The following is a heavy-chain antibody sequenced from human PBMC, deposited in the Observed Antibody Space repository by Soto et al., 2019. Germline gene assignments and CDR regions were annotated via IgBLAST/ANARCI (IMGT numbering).Heavy chain of an antibody. Sequence: SETLSLTCTVSGGSISSSSYYWGWIRQPPGKGLEWIGSIYYSGSTYYNPSLKSRVTISVDTSKNQFSLKLSSVTAADTAVYYCAGLNWNGNWLDPWGQGTLVTVYS. V-gene: IGHV4-39*01. D-gene: IGHD1-1*01. CDR1: GGSISSSSYY. J-gene: IGHJ5*02. CDR3: AGLNWNGNWLDP. CDR2: IYYSGST.